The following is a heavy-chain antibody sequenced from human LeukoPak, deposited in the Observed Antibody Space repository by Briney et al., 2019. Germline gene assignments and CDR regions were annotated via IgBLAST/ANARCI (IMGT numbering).Heavy chain of an antibody. V-gene: IGHV3-33*01. CDR1: AFTFSSYA. CDR2: IWYDGSNK. J-gene: IGHJ4*02. D-gene: IGHD3-10*01. Sequence: GGSLRLSCAASAFTFSSYAMHWVRQAPGKGLESVAVIWYDGSNKYYADSVKGRFTIFRDNSKNTLYLQMNSLRAEDTAVYYCAGISYYGSGNLSDYWGQGTLVTVSS. CDR3: AGISYYGSGNLSDY.